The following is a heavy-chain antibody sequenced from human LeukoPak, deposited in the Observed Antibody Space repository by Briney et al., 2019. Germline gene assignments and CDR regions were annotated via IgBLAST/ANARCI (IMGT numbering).Heavy chain of an antibody. CDR3: AGCSSTSCYVGRRYYYGMDV. D-gene: IGHD2-2*01. J-gene: IGHJ6*02. V-gene: IGHV1-69*01. CDR1: GGTFSSYA. Sequence: ASVKVSCKASGGTFSSYAISWVRQAPGQGLEWMGGIIPILGTANYAQKFQGRVTITADESTSTAYMELSSLRSEDTAVYYCAGCSSTSCYVGRRYYYGMDVWGQGTTVTVSS. CDR2: IIPILGTA.